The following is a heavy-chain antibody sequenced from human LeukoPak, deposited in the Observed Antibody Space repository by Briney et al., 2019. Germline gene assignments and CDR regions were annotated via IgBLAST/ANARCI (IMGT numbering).Heavy chain of an antibody. Sequence: GGSLRLSCATSGIAVTGNYMSWVRQPPGKGLEWVSFISINTDTFYADSVRGRFTISRDSSENTLFLQMNSLRDEDSAVYYCAIAQSWDELFDSWGHGTLVTVSS. V-gene: IGHV3-53*01. CDR2: ISINTDT. D-gene: IGHD1-26*01. CDR1: GIAVTGNY. CDR3: AIAQSWDELFDS. J-gene: IGHJ4*01.